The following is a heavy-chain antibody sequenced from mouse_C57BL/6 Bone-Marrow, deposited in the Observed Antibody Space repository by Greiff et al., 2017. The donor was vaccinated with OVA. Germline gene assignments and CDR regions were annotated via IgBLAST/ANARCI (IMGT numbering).Heavy chain of an antibody. J-gene: IGHJ2*01. CDR3: ARRQLYFDY. Sequence: QVQLKQPGAELVMPGASVKLSCKASGYTFTSYWMHWVKQRPGQGLEWIGEIDPSDSYTNYNQKFKGKSTLTVDKSSSTAHMQLSSLTSEDSAVYYCARRQLYFDYWGQGTTLTVSS. CDR2: IDPSDSYT. D-gene: IGHD6-1*01. CDR1: GYTFTSYW. V-gene: IGHV1-69*01.